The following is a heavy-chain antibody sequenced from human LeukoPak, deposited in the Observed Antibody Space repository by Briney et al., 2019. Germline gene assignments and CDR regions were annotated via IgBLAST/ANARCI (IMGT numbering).Heavy chain of an antibody. CDR1: GGSISSGSYY. V-gene: IGHV4-61*02. Sequence: SETLSLTCTVSGGSISSGSYYWSWIRQPAGKGLEWIGRIYTSGSTNYNPSLKSRVTISVDTSKNQFSLKLSSVTAADTAVYYCAREEGYDFWSGYYDYWGQGTLVTVSS. J-gene: IGHJ4*02. CDR3: AREEGYDFWSGYYDY. CDR2: IYTSGST. D-gene: IGHD3-3*01.